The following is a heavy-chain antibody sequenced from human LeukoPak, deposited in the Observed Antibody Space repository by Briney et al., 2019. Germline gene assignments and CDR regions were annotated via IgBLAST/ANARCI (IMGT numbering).Heavy chain of an antibody. Sequence: SETLSLTCALYTGSFSGYYWSWLRQPPGKGLEWIGEINHSGSTNYNPSLKSRVTISVDPSKNQFSLKLSSVTAADTAVYYCARGRRAVAGIDYWGQGTLVTVSS. CDR2: INHSGST. V-gene: IGHV4-34*01. CDR1: TGSFSGYY. D-gene: IGHD6-19*01. CDR3: ARGRRAVAGIDY. J-gene: IGHJ4*02.